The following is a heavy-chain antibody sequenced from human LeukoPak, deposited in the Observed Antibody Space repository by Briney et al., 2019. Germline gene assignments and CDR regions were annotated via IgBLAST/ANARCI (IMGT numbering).Heavy chain of an antibody. Sequence: PSETLSLTCTVSGVSISSSSYYWGWIRQPPGKGLEWIGSIYYSGSTYYNPSLKSRVTISVDTSKNQFSLKLSSVTAADTAVYYCARSGTDSSGYYYSFDYWGQGTLVTVSS. CDR2: IYYSGST. V-gene: IGHV4-39*07. CDR3: ARSGTDSSGYYYSFDY. CDR1: GVSISSSSYY. J-gene: IGHJ4*02. D-gene: IGHD3-22*01.